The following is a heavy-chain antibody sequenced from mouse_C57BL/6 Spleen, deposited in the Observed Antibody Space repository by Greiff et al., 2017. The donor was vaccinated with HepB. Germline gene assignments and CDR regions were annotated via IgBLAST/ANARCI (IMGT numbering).Heavy chain of an antibody. CDR1: GYSITSGYY. Sequence: ESGPGLVKPSQSLSLTCSVTGYSITSGYYWNWIRQFPGNKLEWMGYISYDGSNNYNPSLKNRISITRDTSKNQFFLKLNSVTTEDTATYYCARADYYGSSYGRYFDVWGTGTTVTVAS. CDR3: ARADYYGSSYGRYFDV. CDR2: ISYDGSN. D-gene: IGHD1-1*01. J-gene: IGHJ1*03. V-gene: IGHV3-6*01.